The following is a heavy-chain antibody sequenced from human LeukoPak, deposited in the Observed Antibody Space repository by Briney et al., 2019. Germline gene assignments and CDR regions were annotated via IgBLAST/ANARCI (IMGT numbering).Heavy chain of an antibody. D-gene: IGHD3-10*01. CDR1: GGFISSYY. V-gene: IGHV4-59*01. CDR3: ARGDSVWCGELLRAYGLDA. CDR2: TYYSGST. Sequence: SETLSLTCTDSGGFISSYYWSWIRQPPGKGLEWIGYTYYSGSTNYNPSLKSRVTMSVDTSKIQFSLNLTSVTAADTAVYYCARGDSVWCGELLRAYGLDAWGHGTTVTVSS. J-gene: IGHJ6*02.